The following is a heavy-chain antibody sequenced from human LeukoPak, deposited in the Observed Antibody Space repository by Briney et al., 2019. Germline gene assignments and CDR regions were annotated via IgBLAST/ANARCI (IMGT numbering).Heavy chain of an antibody. CDR2: IQHGGSNK. J-gene: IGHJ4*02. CDR3: AKDATLYCTNGLCYERHPSQAGADY. CDR1: GFTFSNYG. Sequence: GGSLRLSCAASGFTFSNYGMHWVRQAPGKGLEWVTFIQHGGSNKYYADSVKGRFTISRDNSKNTLFLQMNSLRAEDTAVYYCAKDATLYCTNGLCYERHPSQAGADYWGQGTLVTVSS. V-gene: IGHV3-30*02. D-gene: IGHD2-8*01.